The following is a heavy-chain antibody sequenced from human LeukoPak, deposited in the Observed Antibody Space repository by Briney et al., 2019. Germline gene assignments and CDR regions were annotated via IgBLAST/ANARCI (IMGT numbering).Heavy chain of an antibody. Sequence: GGSLRLSCAASGFTFSSYAMHWVRQAPGKGLEWVAVISYDGSNKYYADSVKGRFTISRDNSKNTLYLRMNSLRAEDTAVYYCASPPGNYFDYWGQGTLVTVSS. D-gene: IGHD6-13*01. CDR3: ASPPGNYFDY. J-gene: IGHJ4*02. CDR1: GFTFSSYA. CDR2: ISYDGSNK. V-gene: IGHV3-30*04.